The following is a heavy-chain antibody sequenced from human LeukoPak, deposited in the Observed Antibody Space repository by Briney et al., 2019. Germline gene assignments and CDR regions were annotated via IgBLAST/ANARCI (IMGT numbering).Heavy chain of an antibody. CDR2: ISVSGSST. CDR3: AKHDYGSGSYGY. CDR1: GFTFDRHA. Sequence: GGSLRLSCAASGFTFDRHAMSWVRLAPGKGLDWVSAISVSGSSTYYADSVKGRFTISRDNSKNTLSLQMNSLRAEDTAVYYCAKHDYGSGSYGYWGQGTLVTVSS. D-gene: IGHD3-10*01. V-gene: IGHV3-23*01. J-gene: IGHJ4*02.